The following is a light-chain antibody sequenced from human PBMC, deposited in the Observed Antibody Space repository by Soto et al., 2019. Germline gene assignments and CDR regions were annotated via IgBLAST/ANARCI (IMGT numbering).Light chain of an antibody. V-gene: IGLV1-47*01. Sequence: QSVLTQPPSASGTPGQRVTISCSGSSSNIGSNYVYWYQQLPGTAPKLLIYRNNQRPSGVPDRFSGSKSGTSASLAISGLRSEYDAIKHRAAWDDSLSGYVFGTGTKVTDL. CDR3: AAWDDSLSGYV. CDR2: RNN. CDR1: SSNIGSNY. J-gene: IGLJ1*01.